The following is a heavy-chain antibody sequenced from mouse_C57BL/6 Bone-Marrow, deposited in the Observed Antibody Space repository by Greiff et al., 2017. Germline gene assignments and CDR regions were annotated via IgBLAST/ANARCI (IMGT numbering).Heavy chain of an antibody. V-gene: IGHV1-53*01. CDR2: INPSNGGT. CDR1: GYTFTSYW. D-gene: IGHD1-1*01. Sequence: QVQLQQPGTELVKPGASVKLSCKASGYTFTSYWMHWVKQRPGQGLEWIGNINPSNGGTNYNEKFKSKATLTVDKSSSTAYMQLSSLTSEDSAVYYGARVVREGDCYGSSGVAYWGQGTLVTVSA. CDR3: ARVVREGDCYGSSGVAY. J-gene: IGHJ3*01.